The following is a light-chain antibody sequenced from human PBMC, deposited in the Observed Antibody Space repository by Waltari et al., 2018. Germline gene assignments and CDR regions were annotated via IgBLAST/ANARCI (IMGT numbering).Light chain of an antibody. Sequence: EIMMTQSPATLVVSPGDRATLSCRASQSIGYSLAWYQQKPGQVPRLLIYDASTRATGISDRFSGTGSGTEFTLTINSLQSEDFAVYYCQQYSDWPPYNFGQGTKVEIK. CDR2: DAS. V-gene: IGKV3-15*01. J-gene: IGKJ2*01. CDR1: QSIGYS. CDR3: QQYSDWPPYN.